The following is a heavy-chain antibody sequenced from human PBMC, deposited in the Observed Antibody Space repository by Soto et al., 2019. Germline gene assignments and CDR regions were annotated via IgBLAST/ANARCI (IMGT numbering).Heavy chain of an antibody. Sequence: QVQLQESGPGLVKPSETLSLTCTVSGGSISRDYWSWIRQPPGKGLEWIGYIYYSGSTNYNPSLESRVTISVDSSKNQFSLKLSSVTAADTAVYYCARQKTITATWFDPWGQGTLLTVSS. CDR1: GGSISRDY. D-gene: IGHD1-20*01. CDR2: IYYSGST. J-gene: IGHJ5*02. CDR3: ARQKTITATWFDP. V-gene: IGHV4-59*08.